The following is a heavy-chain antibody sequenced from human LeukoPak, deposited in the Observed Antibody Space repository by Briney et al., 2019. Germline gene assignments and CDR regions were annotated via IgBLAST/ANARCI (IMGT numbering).Heavy chain of an antibody. CDR2: IIPIFGTA. Sequence: ASVKVSCKASGGTFSSYAISWLRQAPGQGLEWMGGIIPIFGTANYAQKFQGRVTITTDESTSTAYMELSSLRSEDTAVYYCARVSTGTTGWFDPWGQGTLVTVSS. CDR3: ARVSTGTTGWFDP. CDR1: GGTFSSYA. D-gene: IGHD1-7*01. J-gene: IGHJ5*02. V-gene: IGHV1-69*05.